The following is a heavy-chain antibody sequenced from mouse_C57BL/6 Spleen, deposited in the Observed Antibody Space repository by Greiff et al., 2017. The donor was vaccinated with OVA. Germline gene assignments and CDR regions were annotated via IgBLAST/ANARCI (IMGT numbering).Heavy chain of an antibody. CDR2: ISSGGSYT. CDR1: GFTFSSYG. Sequence: EVKLMESGGDLVKPGGSLKLSCAASGFTFSSYGMSWVRQTPDKRLEWVATISSGGSYTYYPDRVKGRFTISRDNAKNTLYLQMSSLKSEDTAMYYCARGGTTVVAYYFDYWGQGTTLTVSS. D-gene: IGHD1-1*01. V-gene: IGHV5-6*01. CDR3: ARGGTTVVAYYFDY. J-gene: IGHJ2*01.